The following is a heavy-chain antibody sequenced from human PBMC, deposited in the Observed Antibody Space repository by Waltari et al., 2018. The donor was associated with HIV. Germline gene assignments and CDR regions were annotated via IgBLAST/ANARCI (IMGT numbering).Heavy chain of an antibody. D-gene: IGHD3-22*01. CDR3: TRTSTGSDYYYEVDV. Sequence: QVQLQESGPGLVKPSQTLSLTCTVSGGSINSGSYYWNWIRQPAGKGLEWIGRLFTSGNTNYNPSLKSRVTITVDTSKNQFSLRLSSVTASDTGIYYCTRTSTGSDYYYEVDVWGQGTTVTVS. CDR1: GGSINSGSYY. V-gene: IGHV4-61*02. J-gene: IGHJ6*02. CDR2: LFTSGNT.